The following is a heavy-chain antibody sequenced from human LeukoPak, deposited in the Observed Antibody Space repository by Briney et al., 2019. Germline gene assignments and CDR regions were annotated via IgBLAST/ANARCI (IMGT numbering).Heavy chain of an antibody. J-gene: IGHJ5*02. V-gene: IGHV3-9*01. CDR2: ISWNSGSI. Sequence: PGGSLRLSCAASGFTFDDYAMHWVRQAPGKGLEWVSGISWNSGSIGYADSVKGRFTISRDNAKNSLYLQMNSLRAEDTALYYCAKGRRQLVNNWFDPWGQGTLVTVSS. CDR3: AKGRRQLVNNWFDP. CDR1: GFTFDDYA. D-gene: IGHD6-13*01.